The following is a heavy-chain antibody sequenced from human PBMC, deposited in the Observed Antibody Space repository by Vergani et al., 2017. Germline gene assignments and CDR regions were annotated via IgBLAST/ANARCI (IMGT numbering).Heavy chain of an antibody. Sequence: QVQLVESGGGLVKPGGSLKLSCAASEFTFSTYARHWFRQAPGKGLNGVAVISYDGSNKYYADSVKGRFTISRDNSKNTLYLQMNSLKTEDTAVYYCTRVPYYDFWSGYTSTRSGYYGMDVWGQGTTVTVSS. J-gene: IGHJ6*02. CDR1: EFTFSTYA. CDR2: ISYDGSNK. CDR3: TRVPYYDFWSGYTSTRSGYYGMDV. V-gene: IGHV3-30*03. D-gene: IGHD3-3*01.